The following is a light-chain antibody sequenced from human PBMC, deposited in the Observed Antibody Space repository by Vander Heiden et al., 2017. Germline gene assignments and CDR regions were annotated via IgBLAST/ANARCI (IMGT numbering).Light chain of an antibody. Sequence: QSALTQPPSASGSPGQSVSISCTGTGSDLAGYNYVSLYQPHPVKAPKLKIYDVPKRPSGVPHRFSGSKSGNPASLTVSELQAEDEADYYCTSYAGSNNWVFGGGTKLTVL. V-gene: IGLV2-8*01. CDR2: DVP. J-gene: IGLJ3*02. CDR3: TSYAGSNNWV. CDR1: GSDLAGYNY.